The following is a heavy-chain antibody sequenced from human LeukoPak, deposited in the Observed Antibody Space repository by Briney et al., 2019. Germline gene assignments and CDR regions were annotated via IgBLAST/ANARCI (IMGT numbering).Heavy chain of an antibody. V-gene: IGHV3-23*01. CDR1: GFTFNTYA. CDR2: ISGSGGST. D-gene: IGHD3-9*01. CDR3: ARDRDMLTATDY. J-gene: IGHJ4*02. Sequence: PGGSLRLSCAASGFTFNTYAMSWVRQAPGKGLEWVSGISGSGGSTYYADSVRGRFTISSDNYKNTLYLQMNGLRAEDTAVYYCARDRDMLTATDYWGQGTLVTVSS.